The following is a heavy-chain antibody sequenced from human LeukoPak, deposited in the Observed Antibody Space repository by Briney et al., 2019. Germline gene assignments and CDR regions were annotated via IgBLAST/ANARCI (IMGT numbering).Heavy chain of an antibody. CDR1: GFTFSSYA. CDR3: AKVGSSGWDHYYYMDV. D-gene: IGHD6-19*01. Sequence: GGSLRLSCAASGFTFSSYAMSWVRQAPGKGLEWVSAISGSGGSTYYADSVKGRFTISRDNSKNTLYLQMNSLRAEDTAVYYCAKVGSSGWDHYYYMDVWGKGATVTVSS. V-gene: IGHV3-23*01. J-gene: IGHJ6*03. CDR2: ISGSGGST.